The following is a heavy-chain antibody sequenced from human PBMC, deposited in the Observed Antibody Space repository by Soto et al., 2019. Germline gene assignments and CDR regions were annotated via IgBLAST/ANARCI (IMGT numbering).Heavy chain of an antibody. D-gene: IGHD3-10*01. CDR1: GFRFSSYG. CDR2: ISYDGENQ. J-gene: IGHJ5*02. CDR3: VSPHSESSNAFDL. Sequence: GGSLRLSCAASGFRFSSYGMHWVRQAPGKGLEWVALISYDGENQYFTDSVRGRFTISRDNSKTAVYLEMNNLRLDDTATYYCVSPHSESSNAFDLWGQGTLVTVSS. V-gene: IGHV3-30*03.